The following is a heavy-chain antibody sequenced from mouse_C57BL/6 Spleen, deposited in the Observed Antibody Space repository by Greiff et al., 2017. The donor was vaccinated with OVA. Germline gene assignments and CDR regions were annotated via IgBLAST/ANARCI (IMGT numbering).Heavy chain of an antibody. J-gene: IGHJ3*01. CDR2: IYPGSGST. CDR3: ALYGSSHAWFAY. CDR1: GYTFTSYW. V-gene: IGHV1-55*01. Sequence: QVHVKQPGAELVKPGASVKMSCKASGYTFTSYWITWVKQRPGQGLEWIGDIYPGSGSTNYNEKFKSKATLTVDTSSSTAYMQLSSLTSEDSAVYYCALYGSSHAWFAYWGQGTLVTVSA. D-gene: IGHD1-1*01.